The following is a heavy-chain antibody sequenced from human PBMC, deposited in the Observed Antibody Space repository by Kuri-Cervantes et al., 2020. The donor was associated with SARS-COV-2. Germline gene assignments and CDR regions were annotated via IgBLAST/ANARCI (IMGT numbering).Heavy chain of an antibody. CDR1: GISVSSCSYY. Sequence: ESLKISCTVSGISVSSCSYYWSWIRQPPGKGLECISYIYYSGSTNYNPSLKSRVTISVDTSKNLYSLKLSSVTDADTSMYYCARHGYGDPLTYYYGMDVWGKGTMVTVSS. CDR2: IYYSGST. CDR3: ARHGYGDPLTYYYGMDV. J-gene: IGHJ6*04. D-gene: IGHD4-17*01. V-gene: IGHV4-61*01.